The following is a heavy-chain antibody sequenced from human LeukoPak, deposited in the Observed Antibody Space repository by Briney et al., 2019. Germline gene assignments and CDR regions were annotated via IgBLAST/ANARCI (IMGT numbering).Heavy chain of an antibody. CDR3: AKRRENYYDSSGYYSYFDY. CDR2: ISGSGGST. D-gene: IGHD3-22*01. J-gene: IGHJ4*02. CDR1: GFTFSSYA. Sequence: GSLRLSCAASGFTFSSYAMSWVRQAPGKGLQWVSAISGSGGSTYYADSVKGRFTISRDNSKNTLYLQMNSLRAEDTAVYYCAKRRENYYDSSGYYSYFDYWGQGTLVTVSS. V-gene: IGHV3-23*01.